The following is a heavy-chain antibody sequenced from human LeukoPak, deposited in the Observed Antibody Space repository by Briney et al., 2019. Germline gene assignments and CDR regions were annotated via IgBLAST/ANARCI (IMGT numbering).Heavy chain of an antibody. D-gene: IGHD5/OR15-5a*01. Sequence: GGSLRLSCVVSGFSFSSYEMNWVRQAPGKGLEWVSAISGSGSTTYYADSVKGRFTISRDNSKNTLYLQVNSPRAEDTAVYYCARRSLRLAPDFDFWGQGSLVTVSS. CDR2: ISGSGSTT. CDR1: GFSFSSYE. V-gene: IGHV3-23*01. CDR3: ARRSLRLAPDFDF. J-gene: IGHJ4*02.